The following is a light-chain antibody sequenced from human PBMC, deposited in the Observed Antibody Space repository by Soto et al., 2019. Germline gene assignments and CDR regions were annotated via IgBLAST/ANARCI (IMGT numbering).Light chain of an antibody. V-gene: IGKV3-11*01. CDR1: QYINTR. Sequence: EIVLTQAPSTLSSFPVYRVSLSCMASQYINTRLAWYQHRPGQAPRLLIYQTSIRAAGIPARFSASGTGTDFTLTVSDVQPEDFAVYYCHQRQSWPRTFGQGTKVDIK. J-gene: IGKJ1*01. CDR2: QTS. CDR3: HQRQSWPRT.